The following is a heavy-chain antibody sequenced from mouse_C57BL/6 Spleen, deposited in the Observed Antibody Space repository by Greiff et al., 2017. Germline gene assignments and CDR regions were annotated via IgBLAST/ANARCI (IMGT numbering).Heavy chain of an antibody. CDR3: ARRPYYDGDY. CDR2: IDPADSYT. V-gene: IGHV1-50*01. Sequence: VQLLQSGAELVQPGASVKLSCKASGYTFTSYWMQWVKQRPGQGLEWIGEIDPADSYTYYKQKFKGKATLTVDTSSITAYRQLSRLKSEDSAVYYCARRPYYDGDYWGQGTTVTVSS. D-gene: IGHD1-1*01. J-gene: IGHJ2*01. CDR1: GYTFTSYW.